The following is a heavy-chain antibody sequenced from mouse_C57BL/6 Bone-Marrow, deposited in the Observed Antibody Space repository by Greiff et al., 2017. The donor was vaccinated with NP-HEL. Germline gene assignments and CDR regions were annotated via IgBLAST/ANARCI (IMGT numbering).Heavy chain of an antibody. V-gene: IGHV14-4*01. J-gene: IGHJ4*01. CDR1: GFNIKDDY. CDR2: IDSENGDT. CDR3: TTPPFMDY. Sequence: VQLQQSGAELVRPGASVKLSCTASGFNIKDDYMHWVKQRPEQGLEWIGWIDSENGDTEYASKFQGKATITADTSSNTAYLQLSSLTSEDTAVYYCTTPPFMDYWGQGTSVTVSS.